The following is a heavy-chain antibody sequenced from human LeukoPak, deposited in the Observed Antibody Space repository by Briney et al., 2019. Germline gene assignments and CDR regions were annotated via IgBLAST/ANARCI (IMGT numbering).Heavy chain of an antibody. D-gene: IGHD2-15*01. V-gene: IGHV1-18*04. J-gene: IGHJ4*02. CDR2: ISAYNGNT. CDR1: GYTFTGYY. CDR3: ARVGYCSGGSCYLFDY. Sequence: ASVKVSCKASGYTFTGYYIHWVRQAPGQGLEWMGWISAYNGNTNYAQKLQGRVTMTTDTSTTTAYMELRSLRSDDTAVYYCARVGYCSGGSCYLFDYWGQGTLVTVSS.